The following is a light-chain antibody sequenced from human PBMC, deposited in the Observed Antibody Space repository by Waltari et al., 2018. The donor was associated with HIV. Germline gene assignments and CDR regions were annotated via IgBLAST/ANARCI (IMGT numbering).Light chain of an antibody. CDR1: SSDVGSYNR. J-gene: IGLJ3*02. Sequence: QSALTQTPSVSGSPGQSVTISCTGTSSDVGSYNRVSWYQQPPGTAPILMIYEVSNRPAGVPDRFSGSKSGNAASLTLPALQAEDEADYYCRSYTSSSTPWVFGGGTKLTVL. CDR2: EVS. V-gene: IGLV2-18*02. CDR3: RSYTSSSTPWV.